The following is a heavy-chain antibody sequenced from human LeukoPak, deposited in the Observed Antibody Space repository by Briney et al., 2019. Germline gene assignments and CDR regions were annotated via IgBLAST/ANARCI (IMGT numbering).Heavy chain of an antibody. Sequence: PGGSLRLSCVASGFTFSRYAMSWVRQAPGKGLEWVSTIEITGGTHYADSVKGRFSVSRDNSETSLYLQLNSLRAEDTAVYYCARDLGEGAYDWSRNFFDYWGQGTLVTVSS. CDR1: GFTFSRYA. D-gene: IGHD5-12*01. CDR3: ARDLGEGAYDWSRNFFDY. J-gene: IGHJ4*02. CDR2: IEITGGT. V-gene: IGHV3-23*01.